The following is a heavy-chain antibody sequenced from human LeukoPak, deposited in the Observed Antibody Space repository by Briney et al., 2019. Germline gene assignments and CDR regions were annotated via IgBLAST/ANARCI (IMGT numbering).Heavy chain of an antibody. J-gene: IGHJ4*02. CDR2: INPNSGGT. CDR3: ARVGGIVGADDY. CDR1: GYTFTGYY. D-gene: IGHD1-26*01. Sequence: ASVKVSCKASGYTFTGYYMHWVRQAPGQGLEWMGWINPNSGGTNYAQKFQGRVTMTRDTSIGTAYMELSRLRSDDTAVYYCARVGGIVGADDYWGQGTLVTVSS. V-gene: IGHV1-2*02.